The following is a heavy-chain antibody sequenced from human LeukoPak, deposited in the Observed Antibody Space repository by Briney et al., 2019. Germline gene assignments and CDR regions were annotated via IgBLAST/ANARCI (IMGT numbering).Heavy chain of an antibody. CDR2: IGGSGGDI. V-gene: IGHV3-21*04. CDR3: ARSLPYGTTWYGRSDF. J-gene: IGHJ4*02. D-gene: IGHD6-13*01. CDR1: GFTFSTYT. Sequence: PGGSLRLSCAASGFTFSTYTMYWARQPPGKGLEWVSIIGGSGGDIHYADSVKGRFTISRDNAMNSLYLQMNSLRAEDTAIYYCARSLPYGTTWYGRSDFWGQGTLVTVSS.